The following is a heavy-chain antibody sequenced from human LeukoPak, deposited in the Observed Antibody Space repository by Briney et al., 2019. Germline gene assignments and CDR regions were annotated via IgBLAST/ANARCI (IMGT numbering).Heavy chain of an antibody. CDR2: ISAYNGNT. CDR1: GYTFTSYG. CDR3: ARVWDYGGNSLGFDY. J-gene: IGHJ4*02. Sequence: ASVKVSCKASGYTFTSYGISWVRQAPGQGLEWMGWISAYNGNTNYAQKLQGRVTMTTDTSTSTAYMELRSLRSDDTAVYYCARVWDYGGNSLGFDYWGQGTLVTVSS. V-gene: IGHV1-18*01. D-gene: IGHD4-23*01.